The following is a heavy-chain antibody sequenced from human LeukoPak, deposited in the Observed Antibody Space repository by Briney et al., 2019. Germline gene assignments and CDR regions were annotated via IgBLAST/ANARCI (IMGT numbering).Heavy chain of an antibody. V-gene: IGHV4-38-2*01. J-gene: IGHJ3*02. CDR1: GYSISSGYY. Sequence: SETLSLTCAVSGYSISSGYYWGWIRQPPGKGLEWIGSIYHSGSTYYNPSLKSRVTISVDTSKNQFSLKLSSVTAADTAVYYCARGTRGLEWLANDAFDIWGQGIMVTVSS. D-gene: IGHD3-3*01. CDR3: ARGTRGLEWLANDAFDI. CDR2: IYHSGST.